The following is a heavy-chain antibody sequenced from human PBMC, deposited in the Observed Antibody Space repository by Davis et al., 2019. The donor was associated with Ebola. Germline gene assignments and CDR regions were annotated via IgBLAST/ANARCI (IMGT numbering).Heavy chain of an antibody. CDR3: AREATRDQHRGLIDS. D-gene: IGHD5-12*01. CDR2: ISYSGNT. V-gene: IGHV4-59*01. CDR1: GYSISSYY. Sequence: PSETLSLTFTVSGYSISSYYWSWIRQPPGKGLEWIAYISYSGNTNYNPSLKSRVTMSVDTSKNQFSLKLSSVTAADTAVYYCAREATRDQHRGLIDSWGQGTLVTVSS. J-gene: IGHJ4*02.